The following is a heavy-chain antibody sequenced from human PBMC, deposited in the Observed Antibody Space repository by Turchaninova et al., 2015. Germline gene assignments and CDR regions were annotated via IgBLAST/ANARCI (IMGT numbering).Heavy chain of an antibody. CDR3: AREKYYDTSGYSDFQH. D-gene: IGHD3-22*01. CDR2: IKTYNDNT. V-gene: IGHV1-18*04. J-gene: IGHJ1*01. CDR1: GYTFASYG. Sequence: QILLVQSEAEVKKPGASVKVSCKASGYTFASYGISWVRQAPGQGLEWMGWIKTYNDNTNYAQKLQGRVTMTTETSTSTAYMELRSLISDDTAVYYCAREKYYDTSGYSDFQHWGQGTLVTVSS.